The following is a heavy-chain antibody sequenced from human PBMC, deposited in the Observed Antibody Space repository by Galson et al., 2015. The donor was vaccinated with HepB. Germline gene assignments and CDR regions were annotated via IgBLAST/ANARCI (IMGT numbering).Heavy chain of an antibody. V-gene: IGHV1-3*01. Sequence: SVKVSCKASGYTFTNYAIHWVRQAPGQRLECMAWINAGNGNTKYSQKFQGRLTISRNTSASTAYMELSSLRSEDTAVYYCARNRGIEVIPGALEDDWFGPWGQGTLVTVSS. CDR2: INAGNGNT. J-gene: IGHJ5*02. CDR1: GYTFTNYA. CDR3: ARNRGIEVIPGALEDDWFGP. D-gene: IGHD2-2*01.